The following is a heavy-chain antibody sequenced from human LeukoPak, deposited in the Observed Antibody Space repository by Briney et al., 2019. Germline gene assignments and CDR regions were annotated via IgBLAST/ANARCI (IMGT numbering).Heavy chain of an antibody. V-gene: IGHV3-23*01. CDR3: AKAGIGAAYYFDY. CDR2: ISGSGGSA. D-gene: IGHD3-10*01. Sequence: GGSLSLSCAASGFTFSSYAMSWVRRAPGKGLEWVSAISGSGGSAYYAASVKGRITISRDNSKNTLYLQMNSLRAEDTAVYYCAKAGIGAAYYFDYWGQGTLVTVSS. CDR1: GFTFSSYA. J-gene: IGHJ4*02.